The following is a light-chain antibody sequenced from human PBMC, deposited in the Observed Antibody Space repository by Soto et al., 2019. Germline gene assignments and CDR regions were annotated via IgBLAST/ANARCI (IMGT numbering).Light chain of an antibody. CDR3: QQRSSWPRT. Sequence: EIVLTQSPATLSLSPGERATLSCRASQSVSTYLAWFQQKPGQAPRLLIYGASNRATGIPARFSGSGSGTDFILTISSLEAADFEVDYCQQRSSWPRTFGQGTKVEIK. CDR2: GAS. CDR1: QSVSTY. J-gene: IGKJ1*01. V-gene: IGKV3-11*01.